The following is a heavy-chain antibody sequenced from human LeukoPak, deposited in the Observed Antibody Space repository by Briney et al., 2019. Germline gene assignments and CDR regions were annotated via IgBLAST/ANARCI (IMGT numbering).Heavy chain of an antibody. V-gene: IGHV3-20*04. CDR1: GFTFDNYG. CDR3: ARVGIYGDYGRYFDY. D-gene: IGHD4-17*01. Sequence: GGSLRLSCAASGFTFDNYGLSWVRQVPGKGLEWVSGINWNGGSIGYADSVKGRFTISRDNAKNSLYLQMNSLRAEDTALYYCARVGIYGDYGRYFDYWGQGTLVTVSS. CDR2: INWNGGSI. J-gene: IGHJ4*02.